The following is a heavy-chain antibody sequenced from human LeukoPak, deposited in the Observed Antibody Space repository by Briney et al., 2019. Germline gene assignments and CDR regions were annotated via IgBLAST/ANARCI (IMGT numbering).Heavy chain of an antibody. J-gene: IGHJ5*02. CDR3: ASSPGYSSRVWFDP. D-gene: IGHD6-13*01. CDR2: ISSSSSYI. Sequence: GGSLRLSCAASGFTFSSYSMNWVRQAPGKGLEWVSSISSSSSYIYYADSVKGRFTISRDNAKNSLYLQMNSLRAEDTAVYYCASSPGYSSRVWFDPWGQGTLVTVSS. CDR1: GFTFSSYS. V-gene: IGHV3-21*01.